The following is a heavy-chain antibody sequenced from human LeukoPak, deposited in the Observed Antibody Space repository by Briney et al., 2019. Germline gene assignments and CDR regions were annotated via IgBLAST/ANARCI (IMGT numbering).Heavy chain of an antibody. J-gene: IGHJ4*02. CDR1: GYTFTGHY. D-gene: IGHD3-10*01. CDR3: ASSIWFGELPFDY. V-gene: IGHV1-2*02. CDR2: INPNSGGT. Sequence: ASVKVSCKASGYTFTGHYMHWVRQAPGQGLAWMGWINPNSGGTNYAQKFQGRVTMTRDTSISTAYMELSRLRSDDTAVYYCASSIWFGELPFDYWGQGTLVTVSS.